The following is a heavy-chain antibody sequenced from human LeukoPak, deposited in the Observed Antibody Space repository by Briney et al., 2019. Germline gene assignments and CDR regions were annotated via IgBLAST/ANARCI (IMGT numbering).Heavy chain of an antibody. J-gene: IGHJ4*02. CDR2: IWYDGSNK. Sequence: GGSLRLSCAASGFTFSSYGMHWVRQAPGKGLEWVAVIWYDGSNKYYADSVKGRFTISRDNSKNTLYLQMNSLRAEDTAVYYCARDNSGSYHSPDYWGQGTLVTASS. D-gene: IGHD1-26*01. CDR1: GFTFSSYG. V-gene: IGHV3-33*01. CDR3: ARDNSGSYHSPDY.